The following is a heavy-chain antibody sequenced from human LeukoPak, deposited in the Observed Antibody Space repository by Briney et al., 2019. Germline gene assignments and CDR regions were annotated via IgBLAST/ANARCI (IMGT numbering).Heavy chain of an antibody. CDR2: IRGSGDYT. V-gene: IGHV3-23*01. J-gene: IGHJ4*02. Sequence: GGSLRLSCAASGFTFSSYWMSWVRQAPGKGLEWVSLIRGSGDYTYYADSVEGRFTISRDNSKNTLYLQMNGLRAEDTAVYYCAKDHDSSGWPTFDYWGQGTLVAVSS. D-gene: IGHD6-19*01. CDR3: AKDHDSSGWPTFDY. CDR1: GFTFSSYW.